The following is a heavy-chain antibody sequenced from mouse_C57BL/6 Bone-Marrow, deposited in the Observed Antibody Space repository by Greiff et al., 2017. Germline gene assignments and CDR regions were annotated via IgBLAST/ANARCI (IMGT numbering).Heavy chain of an antibody. D-gene: IGHD2-12*01. CDR2: ISSGGSYT. J-gene: IGHJ2*01. CDR1: GFTFSSYG. Sequence: DVMLVESGGDLVKPGGSLKLSCAASGFTFSSYGMSWVRQTPDKRLEWVATISSGGSYTYYTDSVKGRFTISRDNAKNTLYLQMSSLKSEDTAMYYCARHVTSPLYYFDYWGQGTTLTVSS. V-gene: IGHV5-6*02. CDR3: ARHVTSPLYYFDY.